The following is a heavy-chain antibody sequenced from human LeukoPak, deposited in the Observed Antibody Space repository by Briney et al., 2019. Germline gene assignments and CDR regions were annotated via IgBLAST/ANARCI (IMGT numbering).Heavy chain of an antibody. CDR2: INPSGGST. D-gene: IGHD5-12*01. Sequence: ASVKVSCKASGYTFTSYYMHWVRQAPGQGLEWMGIINPSGGSTSYAQKFQGRVTMTRDTSTSTVYMELSSLRSEDTAVYYCARDRVVATTEPPYYYYYYGMDVWGQGTTVTVSS. V-gene: IGHV1-46*01. CDR1: GYTFTSYY. CDR3: ARDRVVATTEPPYYYYYYGMDV. J-gene: IGHJ6*02.